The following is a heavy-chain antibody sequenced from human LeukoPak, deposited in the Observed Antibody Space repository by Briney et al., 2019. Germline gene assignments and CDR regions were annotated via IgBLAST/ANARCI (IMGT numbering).Heavy chain of an antibody. CDR3: ASRERNSNWFDP. V-gene: IGHV4-30-4*01. D-gene: IGHD5-24*01. CDR1: GGSISSGDYY. CDR2: IYCSGST. Sequence: SETLSLTCTVSGGSISSGDYYWSWIRQPPGKGLEWIGYIYCSGSTYYNPSLKSRVTISVDTSKNQFSLKLSSVTAADTAVYYCASRERNSNWFDPWGQGTLVTVSS. J-gene: IGHJ5*02.